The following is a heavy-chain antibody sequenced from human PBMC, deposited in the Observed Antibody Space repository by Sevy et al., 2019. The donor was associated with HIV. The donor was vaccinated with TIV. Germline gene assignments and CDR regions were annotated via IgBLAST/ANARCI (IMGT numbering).Heavy chain of an antibody. CDR1: GFSFHTYA. CDR3: AKTEYTSGWFY. V-gene: IGHV3-23*01. CDR2: ITDNGAKT. Sequence: GGSLRLSCPTSGFSFHTYAMTWVRQAPGKGLEWVASITDNGAKTFYADSVKGRFTISRDNSQSTLFLHMNSLRGDDTAVYFCAKTEYTSGWFYWGQGTLVTVSS. J-gene: IGHJ4*02. D-gene: IGHD6-19*01.